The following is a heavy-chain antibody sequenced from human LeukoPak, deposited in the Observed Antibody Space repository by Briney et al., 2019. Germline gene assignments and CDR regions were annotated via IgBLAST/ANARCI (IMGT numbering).Heavy chain of an antibody. J-gene: IGHJ1*01. CDR3: SLEGSSWYRYFQH. CDR1: GFTLSSYW. D-gene: IGHD6-13*01. CDR2: IKQGGSEK. Sequence: SGGSLSLSCAASGFTLSSYWMSWIRQAPGKGLEWVANIKQGGSEKYYVDYVKGPFTIPRDNAQNSLYLPMNSLRAEDTAVYYSSLEGSSWYRYFQHWGQGTLVTVSS. V-gene: IGHV3-7*05.